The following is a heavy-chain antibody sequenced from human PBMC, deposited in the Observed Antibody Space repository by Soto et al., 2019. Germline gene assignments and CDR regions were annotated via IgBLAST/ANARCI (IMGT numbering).Heavy chain of an antibody. Sequence: AGGSLRLSCAASGFTFSSYGMHWVRQAPGKGLEWVAGISWNSGAIGYADSVKGRFTISRDNAKNSLYLQMNSLRAEDTALYYCAKDRYGDYDLDWYFDLWGRGTLVTVSS. V-gene: IGHV3-9*01. CDR1: GFTFSSYG. CDR3: AKDRYGDYDLDWYFDL. CDR2: ISWNSGAI. J-gene: IGHJ2*01. D-gene: IGHD4-17*01.